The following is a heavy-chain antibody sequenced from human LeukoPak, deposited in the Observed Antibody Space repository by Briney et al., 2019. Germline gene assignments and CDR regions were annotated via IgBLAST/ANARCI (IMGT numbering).Heavy chain of an antibody. CDR2: ISAYNGNT. CDR3: ARGSDFWSGFYYGRFDP. V-gene: IGHV1-18*01. J-gene: IGHJ5*02. D-gene: IGHD3-3*01. CDR1: GYTFTSYA. Sequence: ASVKVSCKASGYTFTSYAISWVRQAPGQGLEWMGWISAYNGNTNYAQKLQGRVTMTTDTSTSTAYMELRSLRSDDTAVYYCARGSDFWSGFYYGRFDPWGQGTLVTVSS.